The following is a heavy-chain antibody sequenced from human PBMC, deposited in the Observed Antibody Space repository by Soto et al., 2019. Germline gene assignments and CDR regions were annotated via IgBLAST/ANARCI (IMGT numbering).Heavy chain of an antibody. CDR2: IYSGGHT. CDR3: ARVSTRDVYGMDV. CDR1: GFTVSSNF. J-gene: IGHJ6*02. V-gene: IGHV3-53*01. Sequence: EVQLVESGGGLIQPGGSLRLSCAASGFTVSSNFMSWVRQAPGKGLEWVSVIYSGGHTYYTDSVKGRFTISRDSSKNTLYLQMNSLRAEDTAVYYCARVSTRDVYGMDVWGQGTTVTVSS.